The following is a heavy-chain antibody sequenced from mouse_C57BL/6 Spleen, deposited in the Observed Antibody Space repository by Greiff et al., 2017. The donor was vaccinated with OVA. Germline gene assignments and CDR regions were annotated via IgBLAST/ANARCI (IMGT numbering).Heavy chain of an antibody. J-gene: IGHJ1*03. CDR2: IDPSDSYT. CDR1: GYTFTSYW. V-gene: IGHV1-59*01. Sequence: VQLQQPGAELVRPGTSVKLSCKASGYTFTSYWMHWVKQRPGQGLEWIGVIDPSDSYTNYNQKFKGKATLTVDTSSSTAYMQLSSLTSEDSAVYYCARRVNWDWYFDVWGTGTTVTVSS. CDR3: ARRVNWDWYFDV. D-gene: IGHD4-1*01.